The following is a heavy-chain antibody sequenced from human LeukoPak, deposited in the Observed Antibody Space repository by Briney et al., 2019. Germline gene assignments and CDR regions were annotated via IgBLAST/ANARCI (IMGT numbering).Heavy chain of an antibody. CDR1: GYTFTGFY. CDR3: ARAYSSSTGFDY. V-gene: IGHV1-2*02. CDR2: INPNSGST. D-gene: IGHD6-13*01. J-gene: IGHJ4*02. Sequence: ASVKVSCKASGYTFTGFYIHWVRQAPGQGLEWMGWINPNSGSTNYAQKFQGRVTMTRDTSISTAYMELSRLRSDDTAVYYCARAYSSSTGFDYWGQGTLVTVSS.